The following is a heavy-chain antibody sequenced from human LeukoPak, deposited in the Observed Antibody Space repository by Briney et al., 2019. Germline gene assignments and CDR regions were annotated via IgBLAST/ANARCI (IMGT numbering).Heavy chain of an antibody. J-gene: IGHJ4*02. CDR2: ISGSGGSA. Sequence: GGSLRLSCAASGFTFSSYDMSWVRQAPGKGLEWVSFISGSGGSAYYAGSVKGRFTISRDNSKNTLYLQMNSLRAEDTAVYYCASPYYYGSWSYFDYWGQGTLVTVSS. CDR3: ASPYYYGSWSYFDY. D-gene: IGHD3-10*01. V-gene: IGHV3-23*01. CDR1: GFTFSSYD.